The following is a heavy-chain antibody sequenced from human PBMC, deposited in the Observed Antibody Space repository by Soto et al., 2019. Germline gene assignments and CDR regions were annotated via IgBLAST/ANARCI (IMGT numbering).Heavy chain of an antibody. J-gene: IGHJ6*02. CDR2: LYSSGTT. D-gene: IGHD5-18*01. CDR1: GFSVTNSY. Sequence: EVQLVETGGGLIQPGGSLRLSCTVSGFSVTNSYINWVRQAPGKGLEWVSILYSSGTTYYADSVRGRFTVSRDDSKNTLFPHMNSLRADDTAVYYCARDWSKFSYNYPYYYAMDAWGQGTTVTVSS. V-gene: IGHV3-53*02. CDR3: ARDWSKFSYNYPYYYAMDA.